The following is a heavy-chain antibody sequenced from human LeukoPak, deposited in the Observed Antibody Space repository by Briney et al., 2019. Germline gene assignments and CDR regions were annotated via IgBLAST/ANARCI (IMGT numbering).Heavy chain of an antibody. CDR1: GGSFSGYY. Sequence: SETLSLTCAVYGGSFSGYYWSWIRQPPGKGLEWIGEIIHSGSTNYNPSLKRRVTISVDTSKNQFSLKLSSVTAADTAVYYCARGRRYSGNYYYYYMDVWGKGTTVTVSS. D-gene: IGHD5-12*01. V-gene: IGHV4-34*01. CDR2: IIHSGST. CDR3: ARGRRYSGNYYYYYMDV. J-gene: IGHJ6*03.